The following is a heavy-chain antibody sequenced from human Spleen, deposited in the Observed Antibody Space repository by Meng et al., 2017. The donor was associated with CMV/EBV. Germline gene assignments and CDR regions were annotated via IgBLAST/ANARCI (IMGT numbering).Heavy chain of an antibody. D-gene: IGHD6-13*01. J-gene: IGHJ4*02. V-gene: IGHV1-69*12. CDR3: ARPYSSSWFPFDY. CDR1: GGTLSSYA. CDR2: IIPIFGTA. Sequence: GQLGQSWAEVKKPGSSVKVSCKASGGTLSSYAISWVRQAPGQGLEWMGGIIPIFGTANCAQKFQGRVTITADESTSTAYMELSSLRSEDTAVYYCARPYSSSWFPFDYWGQGTLVTVSS.